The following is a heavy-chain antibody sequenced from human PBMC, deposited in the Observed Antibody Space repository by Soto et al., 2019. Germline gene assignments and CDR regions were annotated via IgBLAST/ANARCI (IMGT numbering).Heavy chain of an antibody. CDR1: GGTFSSYA. CDR2: IIPIFGTA. J-gene: IGHJ4*02. CDR3: ASDTPYYYHSSVSLDH. V-gene: IGHV1-69*01. D-gene: IGHD3-22*01. Sequence: QVQLVQSGAEVKKPGSSVKVSCKASGGTFSSYAISWVRQAPGQGLEWMGGIIPIFGTANYAQKLQGRVTITADEPKRTVYRELSSLRSEDTAVYYCASDTPYYYHSSVSLDHWGQGTLVTVSS.